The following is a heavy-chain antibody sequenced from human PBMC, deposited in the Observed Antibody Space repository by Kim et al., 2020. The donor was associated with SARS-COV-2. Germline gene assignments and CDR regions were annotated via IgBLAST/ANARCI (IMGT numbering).Heavy chain of an antibody. D-gene: IGHD3-9*01. Sequence: GTNYEQKLKGRVTLTRDTAISTVYREVNRLRSDDTAVYYCARDIDYYFDYWGQGTLVTVSS. CDR3: ARDIDYYFDY. J-gene: IGHJ4*02. V-gene: IGHV1-2*02. CDR2: GT.